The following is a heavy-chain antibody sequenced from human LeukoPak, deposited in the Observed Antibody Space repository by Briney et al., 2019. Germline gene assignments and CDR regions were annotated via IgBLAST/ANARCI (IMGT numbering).Heavy chain of an antibody. Sequence: SETLSLTCIVSGGSISSSGSYWGGIRQPPGKGLEWIASMSSSGTTYYNPSLRSRVTISVDTSKNQFSLRLNSVTAAGTAVYYCVRSGYSFLVDYWGQGTLVTVSS. J-gene: IGHJ4*02. CDR2: MSSSGTT. D-gene: IGHD5-18*01. CDR1: GGSISSSGSY. CDR3: VRSGYSFLVDY. V-gene: IGHV4-39*01.